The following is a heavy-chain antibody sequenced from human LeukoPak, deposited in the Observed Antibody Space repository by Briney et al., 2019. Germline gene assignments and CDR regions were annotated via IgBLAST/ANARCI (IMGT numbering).Heavy chain of an antibody. CDR1: GYTFTSYD. Sequence: ASVKVSCKASGYTFTSYDINWVRQATGQGLEWMGWMNPNSGNTGYAQKFQGRVTMTRNTSISTAYMELSSLGSEDTAVYYCARGSITPAQNWFDPWGQGTLVTVSS. D-gene: IGHD3-10*01. CDR2: MNPNSGNT. V-gene: IGHV1-8*01. J-gene: IGHJ5*02. CDR3: ARGSITPAQNWFDP.